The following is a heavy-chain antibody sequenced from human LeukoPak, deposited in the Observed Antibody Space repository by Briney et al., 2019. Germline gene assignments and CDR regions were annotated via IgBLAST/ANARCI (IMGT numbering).Heavy chain of an antibody. J-gene: IGHJ5*02. V-gene: IGHV1-2*02. CDR2: MNPNTGGT. CDR3: ATSMVRGVRRFDP. D-gene: IGHD3-10*01. Sequence: ASVKVSCKASGYTFTDYYLHWVRQAPGQGLEWMGWMNPNTGGTSHAQRFQGRVTMTRDTSITTAYMELSRLRYDDTAVYYCATSMVRGVRRFDPWGQGTLVTVSS. CDR1: GYTFTDYY.